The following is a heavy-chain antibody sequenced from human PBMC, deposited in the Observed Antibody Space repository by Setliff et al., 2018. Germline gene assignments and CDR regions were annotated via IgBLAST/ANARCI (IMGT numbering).Heavy chain of an antibody. D-gene: IGHD1-26*01. J-gene: IGHJ5*01. CDR1: GYTFSKYS. CDR3: AKDRVPDNIWDFDS. V-gene: IGHV3-23*01. Sequence: GGSLRLSCVGSGYTFSKYSRGGVRQAPGKGLQWVSGILGGGGNGGRGTIYADSVRGRFIISRDNSKNTLYLHMNSLRAEDTALYYCAKDRVPDNIWDFDSWGPGTLVTVLL. CDR2: ILGGGGNGGRGT.